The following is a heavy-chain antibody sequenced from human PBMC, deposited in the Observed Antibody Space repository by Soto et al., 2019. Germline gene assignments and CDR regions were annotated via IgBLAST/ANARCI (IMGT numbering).Heavy chain of an antibody. CDR3: ARDDYDSSGYYYVDY. D-gene: IGHD3-22*01. CDR1: GFTFSSYG. J-gene: IGHJ4*02. Sequence: GGSLRLSCAASGFTFSSYGTHWVRQAPGKGLEWVAVIWYDGSNKYYADSLKGRFTISRDNSKKTLYLQVNSLRAEDTAVYFCARDDYDSSGYYYVDYWGQGTLVTVSS. V-gene: IGHV3-33*01. CDR2: IWYDGSNK.